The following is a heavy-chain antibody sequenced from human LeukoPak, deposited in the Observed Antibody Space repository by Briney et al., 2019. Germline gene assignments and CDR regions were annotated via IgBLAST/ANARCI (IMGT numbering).Heavy chain of an antibody. J-gene: IGHJ4*02. V-gene: IGHV4-31*03. CDR3: AREPVTAIFDY. Sequence: SETLSLTCTVSGGSISSGGYYWSWIRQHPGKGLEWIGYIYYSGTTYYNPSLQSRVTISVDTSKNQFSLKLSSVTAADTAVYYCAREPVTAIFDYWGRGTLVTVSS. D-gene: IGHD2-21*02. CDR2: IYYSGTT. CDR1: GGSISSGGYY.